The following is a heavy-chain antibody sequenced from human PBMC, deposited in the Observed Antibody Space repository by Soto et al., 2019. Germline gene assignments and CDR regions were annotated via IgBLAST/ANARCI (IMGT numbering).Heavy chain of an antibody. D-gene: IGHD6-6*01. CDR2: IYPGDSDT. J-gene: IGHJ6*02. CDR1: GYSFTSYW. V-gene: IGHV5-51*01. CDR3: ARLGAARPNYYGMDV. Sequence: GESLKISCKGSGYSFTSYWIGWVRQMPGKGLEWMGIIYPGDSDTRYSPSFQGQVTISADKSISTAYLQCSSLKASDTAMYYCARLGAARPNYYGMDVWGQGTTVTVSS.